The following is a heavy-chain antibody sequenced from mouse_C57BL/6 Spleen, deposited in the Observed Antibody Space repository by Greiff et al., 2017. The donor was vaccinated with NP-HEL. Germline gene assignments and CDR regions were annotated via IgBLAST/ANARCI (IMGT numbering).Heavy chain of an antibody. J-gene: IGHJ4*01. CDR2: IYPGGGYT. D-gene: IGHD1-1*01. V-gene: IGHV1-63*01. CDR1: GYTFTNYW. CDR3: ARRVLRRDYAMDY. Sequence: QVHVKQSGAELVRPGTSVKMSCKASGYTFTNYWIGWAKQRPGHGLEWIGDIYPGGGYTNYNEKFKGKATLTADKSSSTAYMQFSSLTSEDSAIYYCARRVLRRDYAMDYWGQGTSVTVSS.